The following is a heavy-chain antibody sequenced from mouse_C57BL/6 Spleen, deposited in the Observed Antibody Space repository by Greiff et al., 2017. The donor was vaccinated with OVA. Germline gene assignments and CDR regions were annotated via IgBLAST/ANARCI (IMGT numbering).Heavy chain of an antibody. CDR1: GYTFTDYN. V-gene: IGHV1-18*01. CDR2: INPNNGGT. Sequence: VQLKQSGPELVKPGASVKIPCKASGYTFTDYNMDWVKQSHGKSLEWIGDINPNNGGTIYNQKFKGKATLTVDKSSSTAYMELRSLTSEDTAVYYCARGVIYYYGSSYWYFDVWGTGTTVTVSS. D-gene: IGHD1-1*01. J-gene: IGHJ1*03. CDR3: ARGVIYYYGSSYWYFDV.